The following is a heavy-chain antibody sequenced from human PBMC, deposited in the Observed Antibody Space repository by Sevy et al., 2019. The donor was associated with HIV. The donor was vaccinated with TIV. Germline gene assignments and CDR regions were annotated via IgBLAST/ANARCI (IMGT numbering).Heavy chain of an antibody. D-gene: IGHD3-22*01. J-gene: IGHJ3*02. CDR3: AKPIRITMIVVGAFHI. V-gene: IGHV3-23*01. CDR2: ISGSGGST. CDR1: GLTFSSYA. Sequence: GGSLRLSCAASGLTFSSYAMSWVRQAPGKGLEWVSAISGSGGSTYYADSVKGRFTISRDNSKNTLYLQMNSLRAEDTAVYYCAKPIRITMIVVGAFHIWGQGTMVTVSS.